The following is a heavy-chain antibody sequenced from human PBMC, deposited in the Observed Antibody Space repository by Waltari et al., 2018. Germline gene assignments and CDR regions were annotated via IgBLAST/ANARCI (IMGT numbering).Heavy chain of an antibody. V-gene: IGHV4-61*02. D-gene: IGHD1-1*01. J-gene: IGHJ4*02. CDR2: IYTSGST. CDR1: GGSISSGSYY. CDR3: ARGSRRATTPFDY. Sequence: QVQLQESGPGLVKPSQTLSLTCTVSGGSISSGSYYWSWIRQPAGKGLEWIGRIYTSGSTNYTPSLKSRVTISVDTSKNQFSLKLSSVTAADTAVYYCARGSRRATTPFDYWGQGTLVTVSS.